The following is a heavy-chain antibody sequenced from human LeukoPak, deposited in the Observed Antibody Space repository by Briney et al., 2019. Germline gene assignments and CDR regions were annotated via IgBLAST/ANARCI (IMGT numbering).Heavy chain of an antibody. D-gene: IGHD4-17*01. J-gene: IGHJ4*02. V-gene: IGHV3-7*01. CDR3: ARVHGDYSGVPGY. CDR2: IKQDGSEK. Sequence: GGSLRLSCAASGFTFSSYWMSWVRQAPGKGLEWVANIKQDGSEKYYVDSVKGRFTISRDNAKNSLYLQMNSLRAEETAVYYCARVHGDYSGVPGYWGQGTLVTVSS. CDR1: GFTFSSYW.